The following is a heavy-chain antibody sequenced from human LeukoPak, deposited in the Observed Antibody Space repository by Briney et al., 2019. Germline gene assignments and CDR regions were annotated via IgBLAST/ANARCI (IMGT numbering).Heavy chain of an antibody. Sequence: GGSLRLSCAASGFTLSDYYMSWIRQAPGKGLEWVPSISSSSSYIYYADSVKGRFTISRDNAKNSLYLQMNSLRAEDTAVYYCARIKRSDTAIIDYWGQGTLVTVSS. CDR3: ARIKRSDTAIIDY. V-gene: IGHV3-11*06. CDR1: GFTLSDYY. D-gene: IGHD5-18*01. J-gene: IGHJ4*02. CDR2: ISSSSSYI.